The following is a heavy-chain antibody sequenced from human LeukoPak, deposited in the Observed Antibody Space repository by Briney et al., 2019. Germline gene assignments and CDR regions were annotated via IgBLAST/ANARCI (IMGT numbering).Heavy chain of an antibody. J-gene: IGHJ4*02. CDR3: ARGSHPYLAARRGFDY. V-gene: IGHV4-34*01. CDR2: INHSGST. D-gene: IGHD6-6*01. Sequence: SETLSLTCAVYGGSFSGYYWSWIRQPPGKGLEWIGEINHSGSTNYNPSLKGRVTISVDTSKNQFSLKLSSVTAADTAVYYCARGSHPYLAARRGFDYWGQGTLVTVSS. CDR1: GGSFSGYY.